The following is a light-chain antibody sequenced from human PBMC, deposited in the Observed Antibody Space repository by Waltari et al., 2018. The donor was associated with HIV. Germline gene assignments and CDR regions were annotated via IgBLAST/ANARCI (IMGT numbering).Light chain of an antibody. V-gene: IGLV2-23*01. CDR1: SSDVGGYNV. CDR2: EDN. J-gene: IGLJ3*02. CDR3: CSYTGSTTWV. Sequence: QSALTQPASVSGSPGQSITIPCPGTSSDVGGYNVVSWYQQHPGKAPKLMIYEDNKRPSGVSNRFSGSKSGNTASLTISGLQAEDEADYYCCSYTGSTTWVFGGGTKLTVL.